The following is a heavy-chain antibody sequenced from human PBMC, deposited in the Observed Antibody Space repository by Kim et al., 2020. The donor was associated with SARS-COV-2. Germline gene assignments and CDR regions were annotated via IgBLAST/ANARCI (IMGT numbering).Heavy chain of an antibody. Sequence: GGSPRLSCAASGFTFSNYGMHWVRQAPGKGLEWVAAIWHDGSNKYFADSVKGRFTISRDNSKNTVSLQMNSLRAEDTALYYCVAWNDGAYWGQGTLVTVSS. V-gene: IGHV3-33*08. CDR1: GFTFSNYG. D-gene: IGHD1-1*01. CDR3: VAWNDGAY. CDR2: IWHDGSNK. J-gene: IGHJ4*02.